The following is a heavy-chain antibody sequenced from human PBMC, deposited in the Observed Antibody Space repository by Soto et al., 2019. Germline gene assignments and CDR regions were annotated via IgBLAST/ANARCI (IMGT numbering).Heavy chain of an antibody. Sequence: EVQVLESGGDLVQPGGSLRLSCEASGFTFSRSVMSWVRQAPGKGLEWVSSVTGNPGSAYYAPSVKGRFTISRDNSRKTLSLQMNSLRAEDTALDYCANTYYDLPSGYYLAYWSQGALVTVSS. CDR1: GFTFSRSV. J-gene: IGHJ4*02. V-gene: IGHV3-23*01. CDR3: ANTYYDLPSGYYLAY. D-gene: IGHD3-3*01. CDR2: VTGNPGSA.